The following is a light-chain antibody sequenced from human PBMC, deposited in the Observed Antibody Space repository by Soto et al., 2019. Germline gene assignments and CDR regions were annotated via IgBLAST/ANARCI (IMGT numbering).Light chain of an antibody. J-gene: IGKJ2*01. CDR3: QQYGSSLYT. V-gene: IGKV3-20*01. CDR2: GAS. CDR1: QSVSSSY. Sequence: EIVLTQSPGTLSLSPGERATLSCRASQSVSSSYLAWYQQKPGQAPRLLIYGASSRATGIPDRFSGSGSATVFTLTISILESEEFAVYYCQQYGSSLYTFGQGNKLEIK.